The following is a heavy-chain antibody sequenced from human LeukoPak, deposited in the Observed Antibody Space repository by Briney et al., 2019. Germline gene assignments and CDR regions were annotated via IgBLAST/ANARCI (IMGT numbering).Heavy chain of an antibody. J-gene: IGHJ4*02. Sequence: GGSLRLSCAASGFTFSDYCMSWIRQAPGKGLEWVSYISSSGSTIYYADSVKGRFTISRDNAKNSLYLQMNSLRAEDTAVYYCARVPKHGPFDYWGQGTLVTVSS. D-gene: IGHD2-8*01. CDR2: ISSSGSTI. V-gene: IGHV3-11*01. CDR1: GFTFSDYC. CDR3: ARVPKHGPFDY.